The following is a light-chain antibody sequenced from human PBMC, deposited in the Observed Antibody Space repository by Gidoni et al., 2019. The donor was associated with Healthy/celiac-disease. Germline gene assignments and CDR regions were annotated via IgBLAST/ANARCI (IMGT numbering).Light chain of an antibody. Sequence: QSALTQTASVSGSPGQSITISCTGTSSDVGGYNYVSWYQQHPGKAPKLMIYDVSNRPSGVSTRFSGSKSGNTASLTISGLQAEDEADYYCSSYTSSSTLDVFGTGTKVTVL. CDR1: SSDVGGYNY. J-gene: IGLJ1*01. CDR3: SSYTSSSTLDV. CDR2: DVS. V-gene: IGLV2-14*03.